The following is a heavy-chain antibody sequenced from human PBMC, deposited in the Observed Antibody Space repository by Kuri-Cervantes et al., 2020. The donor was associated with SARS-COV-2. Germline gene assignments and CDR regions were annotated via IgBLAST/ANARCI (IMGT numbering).Heavy chain of an antibody. CDR1: GFTFDDYA. V-gene: IGHV3-9*01. J-gene: IGHJ4*02. CDR3: TKALGGLVPAHDVFDI. Sequence: GGSLRLSCAASGFTFDDYAMHWVRQAPGKGLEWVSGISWNSGSIGYADSVKGRFTISRDNAKNSLYLQMNSLRPEDTALYYCTKALGGLVPAHDVFDIWGQGTLVTVSS. D-gene: IGHD2-2*01. CDR2: ISWNSGSI.